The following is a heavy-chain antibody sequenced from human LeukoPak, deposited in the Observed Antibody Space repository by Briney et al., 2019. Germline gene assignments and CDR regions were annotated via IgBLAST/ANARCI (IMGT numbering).Heavy chain of an antibody. V-gene: IGHV3-23*01. CDR2: VSGSGVST. D-gene: IGHD3-16*01. J-gene: IGHJ6*03. CDR3: AKYDYDYYYYMDV. CDR1: GFTFSSYA. Sequence: QPGGSLRLSCAASGFTFSSYAMSWVRQAPGKGLEWVSTVSGSGVSTFYADSVKGRFTISRDNSKNTLYLQMNSLRAEDTALYFCAKYDYDYYYYMDVWGTGTTVTVSS.